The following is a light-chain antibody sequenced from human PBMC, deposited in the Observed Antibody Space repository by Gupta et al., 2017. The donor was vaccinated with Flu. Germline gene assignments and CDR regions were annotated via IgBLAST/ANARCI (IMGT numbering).Light chain of an antibody. CDR1: SSDVGSYNL. V-gene: IGLV2-23*01. CDR2: EGS. CDR3: CSYAGSSTGV. J-gene: IGLJ3*02. Sequence: ALTQPASVSGSPGQSITISCTGTSSDVGSYNLVSWYQQHPGKAPKLMIYEGSKRPSGVSNRFSGSKSGNTASLTISGLQAEDEADYYCCSYAGSSTGVFGGGTKLTVL.